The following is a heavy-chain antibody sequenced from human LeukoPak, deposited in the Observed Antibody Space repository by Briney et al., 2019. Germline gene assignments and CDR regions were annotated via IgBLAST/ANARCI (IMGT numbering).Heavy chain of an antibody. CDR2: IYTSGST. Sequence: PSETLSLTCTVSGGSISDYYWSWIRQPAGKGLEWIGRIYTSGSTNYNPSLKSRVTISVDTSKNQFSLKLSSVTAADTAVYYCARGVAAAGYYMDVWGRGTTVAVSS. CDR1: GGSISDYY. J-gene: IGHJ6*03. V-gene: IGHV4-4*07. CDR3: ARGVAAAGYYMDV. D-gene: IGHD6-13*01.